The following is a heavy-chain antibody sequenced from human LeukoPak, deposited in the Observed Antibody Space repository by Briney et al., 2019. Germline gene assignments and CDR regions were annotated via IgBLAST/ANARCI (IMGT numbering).Heavy chain of an antibody. Sequence: GWALTLSCAASGFTFTTYNMNWVRQAPAKGLEWVSFISSSSNYRYYADSVKGRFSISRDNAEDSLYLQMNSLPAEDTAVYYCARGPNGRTFDIWGQGTMVTVSS. V-gene: IGHV3-21*01. CDR1: GFTFTTYN. J-gene: IGHJ3*02. CDR3: ARGPNGRTFDI. D-gene: IGHD4-17*01. CDR2: ISSSSNYR.